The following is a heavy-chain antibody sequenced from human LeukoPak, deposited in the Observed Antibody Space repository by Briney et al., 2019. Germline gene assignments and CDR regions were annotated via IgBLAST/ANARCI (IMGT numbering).Heavy chain of an antibody. V-gene: IGHV3-74*01. D-gene: IGHD3-22*01. Sequence: GGSLRLSCAASGFTFSSYWMHWVRQAPGKGLVWVSRINSDGSSTSYADSVKGRFTISRDNAKNTLYLQMNSLRAGDTAVYYCARVWYYYDSSGYYYFDYWGQGTLVTVSS. CDR2: INSDGSST. CDR1: GFTFSSYW. J-gene: IGHJ4*02. CDR3: ARVWYYYDSSGYYYFDY.